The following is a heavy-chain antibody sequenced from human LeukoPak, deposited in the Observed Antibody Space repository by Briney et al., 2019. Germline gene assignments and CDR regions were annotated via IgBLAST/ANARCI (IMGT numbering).Heavy chain of an antibody. CDR1: GFTVSSNY. D-gene: IGHD1-26*01. Sequence: GGSLRLSCAASGFTVSSNYINWVRQAPGKGLEWVSVVSSGGDTYYADSVRGRFVISRDHSKNTLYLQMNGLRAEDTAVYYCTRGVWDWGQGTLVTVSS. CDR3: TRGVWD. J-gene: IGHJ4*02. CDR2: VSSGGDT. V-gene: IGHV3-53*01.